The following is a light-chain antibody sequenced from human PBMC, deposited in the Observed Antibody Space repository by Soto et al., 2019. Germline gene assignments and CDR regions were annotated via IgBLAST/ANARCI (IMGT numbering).Light chain of an antibody. CDR3: SSYAGSNIPV. V-gene: IGLV2-8*01. J-gene: IGLJ2*01. CDR2: EVS. CDR1: SSDVGGYNY. Sequence: QSALTQPPSASGSPGQSVTISCTGTSSDVGGYNYVSWYQQHPGKAPKLMIYEVSKRPSGVPDRFSGSKSGNTASLTVSGLQAEDEADDYCSSYAGSNIPVFGGGTKLTVL.